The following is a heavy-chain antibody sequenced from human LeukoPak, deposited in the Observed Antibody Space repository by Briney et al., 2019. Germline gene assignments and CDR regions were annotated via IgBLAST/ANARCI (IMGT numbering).Heavy chain of an antibody. D-gene: IGHD3-9*01. CDR1: GFTFSSYW. V-gene: IGHV3-7*01. J-gene: IGHJ4*02. Sequence: PGGSLRLSCAASGFTFSSYWMSWVRQAPGKGLEWVANIKQDGSEKYYVDSVKGRFTISRDDAKNSLYLQMNSLRAEDTAVYYCARSSSAYFDWFGNNYFDYWGQGTLVTVSS. CDR3: ARSSSAYFDWFGNNYFDY. CDR2: IKQDGSEK.